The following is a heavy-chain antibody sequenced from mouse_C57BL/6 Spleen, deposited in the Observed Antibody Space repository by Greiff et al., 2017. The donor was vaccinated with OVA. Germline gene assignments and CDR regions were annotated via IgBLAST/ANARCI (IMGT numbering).Heavy chain of an antibody. J-gene: IGHJ4*01. CDR3: ARCVAPLPYYAMDY. Sequence: EVQLQQSGPELVKPGASVKISCKASGYSFTGYYMNWVKQSPEKSLEWIGEINPSTGGTTYNQKFKAKATLTVDKSSSTAYMQLKSLTSEDSAVYYCARCVAPLPYYAMDYWGQGTSVTVSS. V-gene: IGHV1-42*01. D-gene: IGHD2-12*01. CDR1: GYSFTGYY. CDR2: INPSTGGT.